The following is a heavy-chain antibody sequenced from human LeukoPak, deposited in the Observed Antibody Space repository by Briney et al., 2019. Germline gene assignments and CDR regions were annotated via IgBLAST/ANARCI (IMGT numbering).Heavy chain of an antibody. Sequence: GGSLRLSCAASGFTFSTYGMHWVRQAPGKGLEWVAVISNDGSNKLYTDSVEGRFTISRDDSKNTLYLQMNSLRAEDTAVYYCARSDVDMAAWGQGTLVTVSS. J-gene: IGHJ5*02. D-gene: IGHD5-12*01. CDR1: GFTFSTYG. V-gene: IGHV3-30*03. CDR3: ARSDVDMAA. CDR2: ISNDGSNK.